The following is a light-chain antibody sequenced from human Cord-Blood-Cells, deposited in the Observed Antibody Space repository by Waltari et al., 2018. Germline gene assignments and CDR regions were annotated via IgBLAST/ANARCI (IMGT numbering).Light chain of an antibody. CDR1: QDISNY. V-gene: IGKV1-33*01. CDR3: QQYDNLPLT. Sequence: EIQMTQSPSSLSASVGDRVTITCQASQDISNYLNWYQQKPGKAPKLLIYGASNLETGVPSRFSGSGSGTDFTFTISSLQPEDIATYYCQQYDNLPLTFGGGTKVEIK. J-gene: IGKJ4*01. CDR2: GAS.